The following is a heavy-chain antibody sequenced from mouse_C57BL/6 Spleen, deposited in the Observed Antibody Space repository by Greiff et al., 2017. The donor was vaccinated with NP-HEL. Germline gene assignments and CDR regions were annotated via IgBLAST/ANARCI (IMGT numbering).Heavy chain of an antibody. CDR1: GFSLPSYA. D-gene: IGHD4-1*01. CDR2: IWPGGGT. CDR3: AREDLTGTGAMDY. V-gene: IGHV2-9-1*01. J-gene: IGHJ4*01. Sequence: VKLMESGPGLVAPSQSLSITCTVSGFSLPSYAISWVRQPPGKGLEWLGVIWPGGGTNYNSALKSRLSISKDNSKSQVFLKMNSLQTDDTARYYCAREDLTGTGAMDYWGQGTSVTVSS.